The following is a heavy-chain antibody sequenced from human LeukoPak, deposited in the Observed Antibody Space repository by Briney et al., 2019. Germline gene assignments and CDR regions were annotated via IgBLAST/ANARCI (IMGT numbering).Heavy chain of an antibody. J-gene: IGHJ4*02. D-gene: IGHD1-26*01. V-gene: IGHV3-33*01. CDR2: IWYDGSNK. Sequence: PGGSLRLSCAASGFTFSSYGMHWVRQAPGKGLEWVAVIWYDGSNKYYADSVKGRFTISRDNSKNTLYLQMNSLRAEDTAVYYCARDPGSYYLDYWGQGTLVTVSS. CDR1: GFTFSSYG. CDR3: ARDPGSYYLDY.